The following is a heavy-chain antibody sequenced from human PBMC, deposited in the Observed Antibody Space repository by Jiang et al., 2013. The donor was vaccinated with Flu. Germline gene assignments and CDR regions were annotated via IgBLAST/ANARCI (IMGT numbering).Heavy chain of an antibody. J-gene: IGHJ3*01. CDR3: AGFVVVTTNHDSIDV. CDR1: GSSNFNYW. D-gene: IGHD2-21*02. Sequence: SLKISCKVSGSSNFNYWISWCADARKGLEWMGKIDPSDSDTNYNPSFQGHVTFSFDKSLNTAYLQWSSLKASDTAIYYCAGFVVVTTNHDSIDVWGQGTLVTVSS. CDR2: IDPSDSDT. V-gene: IGHV5-10-1*01.